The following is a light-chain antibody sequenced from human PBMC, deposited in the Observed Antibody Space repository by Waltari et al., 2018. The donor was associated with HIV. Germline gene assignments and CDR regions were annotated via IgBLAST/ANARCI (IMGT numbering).Light chain of an antibody. J-gene: IGLJ3*02. CDR2: RNN. Sequence: QSVLTQPPSASGTPGQRVTISCSGRSSNIGSNYVYWYQQLPVTAPKLLIYRNNPRPSGCPDRFSGSKSGTSASLAIRGLRSEDEADYYCAAWDDSLSVGVFGGGTKLTVL. CDR3: AAWDDSLSVGV. CDR1: SSNIGSNY. V-gene: IGLV1-47*01.